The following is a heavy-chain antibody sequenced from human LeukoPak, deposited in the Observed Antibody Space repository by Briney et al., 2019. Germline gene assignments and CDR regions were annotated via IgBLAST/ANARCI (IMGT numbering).Heavy chain of an antibody. Sequence: SETLSLTCTVSGGSISSGGYYWSWIRQHPGKGLEWIGYIYYSGSTYYNPSLNSRVTISVDTSKNQFSLKLSSVTAADTAVYYCARERGGYCSRTSCAYYFDYWGQGTLVTVSS. V-gene: IGHV4-31*03. D-gene: IGHD2-2*01. CDR3: ARERGGYCSRTSCAYYFDY. CDR2: IYYSGST. CDR1: GGSISSGGYY. J-gene: IGHJ4*02.